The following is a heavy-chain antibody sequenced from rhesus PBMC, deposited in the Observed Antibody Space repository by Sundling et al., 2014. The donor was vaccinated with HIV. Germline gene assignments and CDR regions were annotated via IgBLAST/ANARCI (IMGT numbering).Heavy chain of an antibody. D-gene: IGHD3-28*01. Sequence: DVHLVESGGGLVKPGGSLRLSCVASGFTFSSFVMHWVRQAPGKGLEWISVITGSGGTKYYADSVQGRFSISRDNAENSLFLQMTSLRVEDTAVYYCVRASDGGFYLDWGQGVLVTVSS. CDR2: ITGSGGTK. CDR1: GFTFSSFV. J-gene: IGHJ4*01. V-gene: IGHV3-100*01. CDR3: VRASDGGFYLD.